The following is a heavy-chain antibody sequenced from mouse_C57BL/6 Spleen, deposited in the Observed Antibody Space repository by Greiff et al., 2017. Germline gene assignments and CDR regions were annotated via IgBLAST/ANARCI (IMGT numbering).Heavy chain of an antibody. Sequence: VQLQQPGAELVKPGASVKLSCKASGYTFTSYWMHWVKQRPGRGLEWIGRIDPNSGGTTYNEKFKSKATLTVDKPSSTAYMQLSSLTSEDSAVYYCARKGDGYPYYAMDYWGQGTSVTVSS. J-gene: IGHJ4*01. CDR2: IDPNSGGT. CDR1: GYTFTSYW. CDR3: ARKGDGYPYYAMDY. D-gene: IGHD2-3*01. V-gene: IGHV1-72*01.